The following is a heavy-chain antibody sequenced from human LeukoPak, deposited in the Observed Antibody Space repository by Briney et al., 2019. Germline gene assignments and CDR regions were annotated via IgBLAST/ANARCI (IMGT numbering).Heavy chain of an antibody. Sequence: GGSLRLSCAASGFTFSSYAMSWVRQAPGKGLEWVSAISGSGGSTYYADSVKGRFTISRDNSKNTLYLQMNGLRAEDTAVYYCARGGYFDWLPSPTPFDYWGQGTLVTVSS. CDR1: GFTFSSYA. CDR2: ISGSGGST. CDR3: ARGGYFDWLPSPTPFDY. V-gene: IGHV3-23*01. D-gene: IGHD3-9*01. J-gene: IGHJ4*02.